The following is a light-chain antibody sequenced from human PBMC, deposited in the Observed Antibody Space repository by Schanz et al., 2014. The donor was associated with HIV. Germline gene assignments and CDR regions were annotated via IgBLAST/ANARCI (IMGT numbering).Light chain of an antibody. Sequence: QSVLTQPPSVSAAPGQKVTISCSGSSSNVGNNYVSWYQQLPGTAPELLIFDNNKRPSGVSDRFSGSKSGTSATLGITGLQTGDEADYYCGAWDTSLTAGELVFGPGTKVTVL. CDR1: SSNVGNNY. J-gene: IGLJ1*01. CDR3: GAWDTSLTAGELV. CDR2: DNN. V-gene: IGLV1-51*01.